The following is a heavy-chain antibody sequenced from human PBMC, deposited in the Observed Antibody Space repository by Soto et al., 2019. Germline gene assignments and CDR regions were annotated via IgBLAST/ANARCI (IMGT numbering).Heavy chain of an antibody. J-gene: IGHJ4*02. CDR1: GFTFDDYA. D-gene: IGHD4-17*01. Sequence: EVQLVESGGGLVQPGRSLRLSCAASGFTFDDYAMHWVRQAPGKGLEWVSGISWNSGSIGYADSVKGRFTISRDNAKNSLYLQKNSLRAEDTALYYCAKDEDYGDAWRVYDYWGQGTLVTVSS. CDR3: AKDEDYGDAWRVYDY. V-gene: IGHV3-9*01. CDR2: ISWNSGSI.